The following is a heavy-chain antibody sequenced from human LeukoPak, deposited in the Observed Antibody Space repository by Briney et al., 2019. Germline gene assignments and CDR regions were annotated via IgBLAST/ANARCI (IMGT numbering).Heavy chain of an antibody. V-gene: IGHV1-2*02. Sequence: ASVKVSCKASGYTFTGYYMHWVRQAPGQGLEWTGWINPNSGGTNYAQKFQGRVTMTRDTSISTAYMELSRLRSDDTAVYYCARDRHDYVWGSHGFDYWGQGTLVTVSS. D-gene: IGHD3-16*01. CDR1: GYTFTGYY. J-gene: IGHJ4*02. CDR2: INPNSGGT. CDR3: ARDRHDYVWGSHGFDY.